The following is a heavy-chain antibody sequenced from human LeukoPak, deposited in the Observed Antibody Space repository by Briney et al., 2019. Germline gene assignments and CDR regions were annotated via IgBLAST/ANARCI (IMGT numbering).Heavy chain of an antibody. V-gene: IGHV3-7*04. Sequence: PGGSLRLSCAVSGFTVSDIYMSWVRQAPGKGLEWVANIKQDGSEKYYVDSVKGRFTISRDNAKNSLYLQMNSLRAEDTAVYYCARRTPITMVRGVIPLYYFDYWGQGTLVTVSS. J-gene: IGHJ4*02. CDR2: IKQDGSEK. D-gene: IGHD3-10*01. CDR3: ARRTPITMVRGVIPLYYFDY. CDR1: GFTVSDIY.